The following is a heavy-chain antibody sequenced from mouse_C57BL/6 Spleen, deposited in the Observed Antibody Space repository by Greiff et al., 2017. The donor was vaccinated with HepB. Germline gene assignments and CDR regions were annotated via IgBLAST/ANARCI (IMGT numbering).Heavy chain of an antibody. Sequence: EVQLQQSGAELVKPGASVKLSCTASGFNIKDYYMHWVKQRTEQGLEWIGRIDPEDGETKYAPKFQGKATITADTSSNTAYLQLSSLTSEDTAVYYCAIPSVLLRGYYYAMDYWGQGTSVTVSS. J-gene: IGHJ4*01. CDR2: IDPEDGET. CDR1: GFNIKDYY. CDR3: AIPSVLLRGYYYAMDY. V-gene: IGHV14-2*01. D-gene: IGHD1-1*01.